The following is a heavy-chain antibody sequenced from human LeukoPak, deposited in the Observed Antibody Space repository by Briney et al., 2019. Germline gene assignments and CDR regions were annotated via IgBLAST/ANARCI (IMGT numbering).Heavy chain of an antibody. J-gene: IGHJ5*02. CDR1: GGSISSYY. CDR3: ARLSGYCSSTSCYFNWFDP. CDR2: IYTSGST. D-gene: IGHD2-2*01. Sequence: SETLSLTYTVSGGSISSYYWSWIRQPPGKGLEWIGRIYTSGSTNYNPSLKSRVTMSVDTSKNQFSLKLSSVTAADTAVYYCARLSGYCSSTSCYFNWFDPWGQGTLVTVSS. V-gene: IGHV4-4*07.